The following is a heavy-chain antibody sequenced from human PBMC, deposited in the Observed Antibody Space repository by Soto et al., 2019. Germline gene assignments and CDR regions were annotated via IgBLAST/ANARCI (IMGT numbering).Heavy chain of an antibody. CDR2: ISSSSSTI. Sequence: VQLVESGGGLVQPGGSLRLSCAASGFTFSSYSMNWVRQAPGKGLEWVSYISSSSSTIYYADSVKGRFTISRDNAKNSLYLQMNSLRAEDTAVYYCARDRETYYYGSGSYYPYFDYWGQGTLVTVSS. CDR3: ARDRETYYYGSGSYYPYFDY. J-gene: IGHJ4*02. V-gene: IGHV3-48*01. D-gene: IGHD3-10*01. CDR1: GFTFSSYS.